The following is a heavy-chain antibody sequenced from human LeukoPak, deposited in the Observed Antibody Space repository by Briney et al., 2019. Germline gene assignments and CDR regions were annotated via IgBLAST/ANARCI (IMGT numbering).Heavy chain of an antibody. D-gene: IGHD5-18*01. CDR2: ISGSGGST. CDR1: GFTFSSYA. V-gene: IGHV3-23*01. J-gene: IGHJ4*02. Sequence: GGSLRLSCAASGFTFSSYAMSWVRQAPGKGLEWVSAISGSGGSTYYADSVKGRFTISRDNSKNTLYLQMNSLRAEDTAVYYCAQTSAGIQLWVRFYFDYWGQGTLVTVSS. CDR3: AQTSAGIQLWVRFYFDY.